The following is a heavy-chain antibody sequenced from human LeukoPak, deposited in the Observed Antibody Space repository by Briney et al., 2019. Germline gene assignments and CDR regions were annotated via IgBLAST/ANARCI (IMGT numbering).Heavy chain of an antibody. CDR2: IYSSGST. Sequence: PSETLSPTCTVSGGSISSYYWSWIRQPAGKGLEWIGRIYSSGSTNYNPSLKSRVTISVDTSKNQFSLKLSSVTAADTAVYYCARDLLHRGYAFDIWGRGTMVTVSS. V-gene: IGHV4-4*07. CDR3: ARDLLHRGYAFDI. CDR1: GGSISSYY. D-gene: IGHD3-22*01. J-gene: IGHJ3*02.